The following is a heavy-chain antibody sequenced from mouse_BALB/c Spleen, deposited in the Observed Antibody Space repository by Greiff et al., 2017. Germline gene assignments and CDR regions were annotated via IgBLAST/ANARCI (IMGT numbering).Heavy chain of an antibody. Sequence: VQLQQSGAELVKPGASVKLSCKASGYTFTSYYMYWVKQRPGQGLEWIGEINPSNGGTNFNEKFKSKATLTVDKSSSTAYMQLSSLTSEDSAVYYCTRSRGNYLFAYWGQGTLVTVSA. CDR1: GYTFTSYY. V-gene: IGHV1S81*02. D-gene: IGHD2-1*01. CDR2: INPSNGGT. J-gene: IGHJ3*01. CDR3: TRSRGNYLFAY.